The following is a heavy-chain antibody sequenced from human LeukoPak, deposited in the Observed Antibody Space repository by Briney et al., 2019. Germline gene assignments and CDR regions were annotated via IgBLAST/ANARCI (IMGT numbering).Heavy chain of an antibody. CDR2: IYTSGST. Sequence: SETLSLTCTVSGDSIISGVYYWSWIRQPAGKGLEWIGRIYTSGSTNYNPSLKSRVTISVDTSKNQFSLKLSSVTAADTAVYYCARHRGYSYGSDRNYYYYYMDVWGKGTTVTVSS. J-gene: IGHJ6*03. CDR3: ARHRGYSYGSDRNYYYYYMDV. D-gene: IGHD5-18*01. CDR1: GDSIISGVYY. V-gene: IGHV4-61*02.